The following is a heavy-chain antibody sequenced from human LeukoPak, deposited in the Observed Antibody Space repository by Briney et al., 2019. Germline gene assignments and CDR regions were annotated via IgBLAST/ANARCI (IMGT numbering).Heavy chain of an antibody. CDR3: ASITIFGVAFDY. CDR1: GGSISNYY. CDR2: IYTSGST. V-gene: IGHV4-4*07. D-gene: IGHD3-3*01. Sequence: PSETLSLTCTVSGGSISNYYWSWIRQPAGKGLEWIGRIYTSGSTNYNPSLKSRVTMSVDTSKNQFSLKLSSVTAADTAVYYCASITIFGVAFDYWGQGTLVTVSS. J-gene: IGHJ4*02.